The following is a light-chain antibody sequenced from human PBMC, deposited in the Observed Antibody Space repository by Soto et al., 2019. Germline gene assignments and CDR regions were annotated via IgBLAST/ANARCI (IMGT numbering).Light chain of an antibody. CDR3: QQTYTTPLT. CDR1: QSISYY. Sequence: DIQMTQSPSSPSAYVGDRVNITCRASQSISYYLNWYQQKPGRAPNLLMYGASSLQSGVPSRFTGSGSGTEFTLTITSLQPGDFATYYCQQTYTTPLTFGGGTKVEIK. CDR2: GAS. V-gene: IGKV1-39*01. J-gene: IGKJ4*01.